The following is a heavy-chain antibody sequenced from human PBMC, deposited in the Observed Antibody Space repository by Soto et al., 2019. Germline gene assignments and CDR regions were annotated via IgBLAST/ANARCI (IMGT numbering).Heavy chain of an antibody. CDR3: ASGSYYYYYGMDV. Sequence: PGESLKISCKGSGYSFTNYWIGWVRQMPGKDLEWIGIIYPEDSETRYSPSFQGQVTISADKSISTAYLQWSSLKASDTAMYYCASGSYYYYYGMDVWGQGTTVTVSS. J-gene: IGHJ6*02. CDR1: GYSFTNYW. D-gene: IGHD1-26*01. CDR2: IYPEDSET. V-gene: IGHV5-51*01.